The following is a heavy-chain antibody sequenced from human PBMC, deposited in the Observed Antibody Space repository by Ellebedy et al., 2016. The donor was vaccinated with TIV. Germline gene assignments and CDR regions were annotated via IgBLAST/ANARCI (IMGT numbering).Heavy chain of an antibody. J-gene: IGHJ5*02. CDR2: INPSGGST. V-gene: IGHV1-46*01. CDR1: GYTFTSYY. CDR3: AREVYCSGGSCPLINWFDP. D-gene: IGHD2-15*01. Sequence: AASVKVSCKASGYTFTSYYMHWVRQAPGQGLEWMRIINPSGGSTRYAQKFQGRVTMTRDTSTSTVYMELSSLRSEDTAVYYCAREVYCSGGSCPLINWFDPWGQGTLVTVSS.